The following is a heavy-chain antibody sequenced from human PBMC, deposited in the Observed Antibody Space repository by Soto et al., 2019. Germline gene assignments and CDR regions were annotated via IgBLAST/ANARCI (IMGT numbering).Heavy chain of an antibody. CDR1: GATFSGYA. J-gene: IGHJ4*02. CDR3: VVMGNVAVSNPRSFDN. D-gene: IGHD6-19*01. Sequence: QVQLVQSGAEVKKPGSSVKVSCKASGATFSGYAINWVRQAPGQGLEWLGRIVPIFETLNYAERLQGRVAITADESTTTVYMELTNLTHEDTAVYYCVVMGNVAVSNPRSFDNWGQGTQVTVSS. V-gene: IGHV1-69*18. CDR2: IVPIFETL.